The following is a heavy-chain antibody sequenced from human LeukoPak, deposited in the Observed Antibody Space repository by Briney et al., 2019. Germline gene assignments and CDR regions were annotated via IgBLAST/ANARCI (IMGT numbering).Heavy chain of an antibody. CDR1: GYSFTSYW. Sequence: SGESLKISCKGSGYSFTSYWIAWVRQMPGKGLEWMGIIYPDDSDTRYSPSFQGQVTISADKSISTAYLQWSSLKASDTSMYYCARAYDTNRGLDYWGQGTLVTVSS. V-gene: IGHV5-51*01. J-gene: IGHJ4*02. D-gene: IGHD3-22*01. CDR2: IYPDDSDT. CDR3: ARAYDTNRGLDY.